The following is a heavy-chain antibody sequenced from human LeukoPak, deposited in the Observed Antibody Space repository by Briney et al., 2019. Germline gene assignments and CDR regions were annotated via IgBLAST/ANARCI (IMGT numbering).Heavy chain of an antibody. CDR3: AGGGEAARSLVY. CDR1: GVTSNY. V-gene: IGHV3-66*02. D-gene: IGHD6-6*01. CDR2: IYNGGTT. Sequence: GGSLRLSCAASGVTSNYMTWVRQAAGKGLEWVSVIYNGGTTYYADSVKGRFTISRDNSKSTLFVYLQMNSLRTDDTALYYCAGGGEAARSLVYWGQGAQVTVSS. J-gene: IGHJ4*02.